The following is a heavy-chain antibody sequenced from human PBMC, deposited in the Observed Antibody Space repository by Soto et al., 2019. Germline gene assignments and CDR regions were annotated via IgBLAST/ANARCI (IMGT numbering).Heavy chain of an antibody. J-gene: IGHJ4*02. CDR3: AGARGYCSSTSCYLGY. Sequence: PSETLSLTCAVYGGSFSGYYWTWIRQPPGKGLEWIGETDHSGSTNYNPSLKSRVTISVDTSKNQFSLYLSSVTAADTAVYYCAGARGYCSSTSCYLGYWGQGTLVTVSS. V-gene: IGHV4-34*01. D-gene: IGHD2-2*01. CDR1: GGSFSGYY. CDR2: TDHSGST.